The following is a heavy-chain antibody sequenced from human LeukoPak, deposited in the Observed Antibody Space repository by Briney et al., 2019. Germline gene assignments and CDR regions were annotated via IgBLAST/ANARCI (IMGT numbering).Heavy chain of an antibody. D-gene: IGHD3-22*01. V-gene: IGHV3-23*01. J-gene: IGHJ4*02. Sequence: GGSLRLSCAASGFTFSSYGMNWVRQAPGKGLEWVSGISGSGGTTYYADSVKGRFSISRDNSKNSLSLQVSSLRAEDTAVYYCAKTNGYYSDWGQGTLVTVSS. CDR3: AKTNGYYSD. CDR1: GFTFSSYG. CDR2: ISGSGGTT.